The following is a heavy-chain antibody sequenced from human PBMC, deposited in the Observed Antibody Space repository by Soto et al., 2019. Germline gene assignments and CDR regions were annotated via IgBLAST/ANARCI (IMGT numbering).Heavy chain of an antibody. D-gene: IGHD3-9*01. CDR2: IGSGSTYI. CDR1: GFTFSNYG. Sequence: EVQLVESGGGLVKPGGSLRLSCAASGFTFSNYGLNWVRQAPGKGLEWVSYIGSGSTYIYYVDSVKGRFTISRDNAKNSLYLQMDSLRAGDTAVYYCARGGERVYDILTDFDYWGQGTLVTVSS. J-gene: IGHJ4*02. CDR3: ARGGERVYDILTDFDY. V-gene: IGHV3-21*01.